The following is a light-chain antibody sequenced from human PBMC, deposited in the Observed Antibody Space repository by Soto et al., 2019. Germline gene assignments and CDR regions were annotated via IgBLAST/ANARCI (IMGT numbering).Light chain of an antibody. Sequence: QSVLTQPPSASGSPGQSVTISCTGTSSDVGDYNYVSWYQQHPGKAPKLMIYEVSKRPSGVPGRFSGSKSGNTASLTVSGLQAEDEADYYCSSYAGSNKSVFGTGTKLTVL. V-gene: IGLV2-8*01. CDR3: SSYAGSNKSV. J-gene: IGLJ1*01. CDR1: SSDVGDYNY. CDR2: EVS.